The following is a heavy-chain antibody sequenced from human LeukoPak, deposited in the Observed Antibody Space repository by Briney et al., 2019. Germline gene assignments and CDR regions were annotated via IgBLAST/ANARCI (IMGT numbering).Heavy chain of an antibody. Sequence: GGSLRLSCAASGLTGSHNYVSWVRQAPGKGLEWVSAIHTSGDTCYADSVKGRFTISRDTSKNTLYLQVNSLRVEDTAVYYCIVFGDSNHWGQGTLVTVSS. CDR2: IHTSGDT. CDR1: GLTGSHNY. V-gene: IGHV3-53*01. D-gene: IGHD4-17*01. J-gene: IGHJ5*02. CDR3: IVFGDSNH.